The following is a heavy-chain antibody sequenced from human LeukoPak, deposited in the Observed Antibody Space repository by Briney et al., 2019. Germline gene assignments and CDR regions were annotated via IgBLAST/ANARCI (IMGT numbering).Heavy chain of an antibody. J-gene: IGHJ4*02. V-gene: IGHV3-30*03. CDR3: ARELGRAAAGKTNFDY. Sequence: GGSLRLSCAASGFTFSSYSMNWVRQAPGKGLEWVAVISYDGSNKYYTDSVKGRFTISRDDSKSTLYLQMNSLRAEDTAVYYCARELGRAAAGKTNFDYWGQGTLVTVSS. CDR2: ISYDGSNK. D-gene: IGHD6-13*01. CDR1: GFTFSSYS.